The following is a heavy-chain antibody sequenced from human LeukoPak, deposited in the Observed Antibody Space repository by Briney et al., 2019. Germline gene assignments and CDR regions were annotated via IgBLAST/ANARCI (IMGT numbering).Heavy chain of an antibody. CDR3: ARVKIVVVTTPGGGYTDA. D-gene: IGHD3-22*01. CDR1: DDVVSSATHY. CDR2: IDSRGTT. V-gene: IGHV4-39*07. J-gene: IGHJ6*04. Sequence: SETLSLTCKVSDDVVSSATHYWGWIRQSPGKELEWIGSIDSRGTTYYYPSLKSRVTISVDTSKNQFSLQLTSLAAADTAVYHCARVKIVVVTTPGGGYTDAWGKGTTVTVSS.